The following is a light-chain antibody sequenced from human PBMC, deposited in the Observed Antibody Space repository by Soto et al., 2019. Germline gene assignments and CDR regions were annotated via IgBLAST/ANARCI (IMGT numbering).Light chain of an antibody. Sequence: ETVLTQSPGTLSLSPGERATLSCRASQSVSSTYLAWYQQKPGQAPRLLIYGASSRATGIPDRFSGSGSGTDFTLTISRLEPEDFAVYYCQLYGRSPPWTFGQGTKVEIK. V-gene: IGKV3-20*01. J-gene: IGKJ1*01. CDR3: QLYGRSPPWT. CDR1: QSVSSTY. CDR2: GAS.